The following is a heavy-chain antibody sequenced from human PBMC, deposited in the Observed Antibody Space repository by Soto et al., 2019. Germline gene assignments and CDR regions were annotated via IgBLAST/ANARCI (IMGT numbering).Heavy chain of an antibody. V-gene: IGHV3-33*01. D-gene: IGHD3-10*01. CDR3: ARDFNNFELLWFGEPIASSQGLFDY. CDR2: IWYDGSNK. Sequence: QVQLVESGGGVVQPGRSLRLSCAASGFTFSSYGMHWVRQAPGKGLEWVAVIWYDGSNKYYADSVKGRFPISRDNSKNTLYLQMNRRRAEDTAVYYCARDFNNFELLWFGEPIASSQGLFDYWGQGTLVTVSS. CDR1: GFTFSSYG. J-gene: IGHJ4*02.